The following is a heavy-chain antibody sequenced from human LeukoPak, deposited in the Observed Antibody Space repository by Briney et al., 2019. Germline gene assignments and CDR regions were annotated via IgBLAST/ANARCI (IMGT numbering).Heavy chain of an antibody. CDR2: MYYSGST. V-gene: IGHV4-59*01. D-gene: IGHD6-6*01. CDR1: GGSISSDS. J-gene: IGHJ4*02. CDR3: ARIITGRLDY. Sequence: SETLSLTCTVSGGSISSDSWSWIRQAPGKGLEWIGDMYYSGSTNYDPSLKSRVSTSVDPSKNHFSLKLSSVTAADTAVYYCARIITGRLDYWGQGTLVTVSS.